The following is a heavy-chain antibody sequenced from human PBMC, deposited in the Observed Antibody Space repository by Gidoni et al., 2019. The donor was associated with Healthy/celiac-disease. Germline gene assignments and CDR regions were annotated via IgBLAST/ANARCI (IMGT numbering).Heavy chain of an antibody. D-gene: IGHD3-9*01. CDR1: GGSISSASYY. CDR2: IYYSGST. V-gene: IGHV4-39*01. Sequence: QLQLQESGPGLVKPSETLSLTCTVSGGSISSASYYWGWIRQPPGKGLEWIGTIYYSGSTYYNPSLKSRVTISVDTSKNQFSLKLSSVTAADTAVYYCASSPYDILTGYPYYFDYWGQGTLITVSS. CDR3: ASSPYDILTGYPYYFDY. J-gene: IGHJ4*02.